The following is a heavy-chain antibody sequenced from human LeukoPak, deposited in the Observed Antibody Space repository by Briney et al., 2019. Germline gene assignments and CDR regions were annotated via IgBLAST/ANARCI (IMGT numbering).Heavy chain of an antibody. Sequence: ASVKVSCKASGGTFRNYVISWVRQAPGQGLEWMGGIIPIFGAANYGQSSQGRVTITADESTNTAYMELSSLRSDDTAVYYCARDEYDSSGYYDYWGQGTLVTVSS. J-gene: IGHJ4*02. CDR2: IIPIFGAA. V-gene: IGHV1-69*13. CDR3: ARDEYDSSGYYDY. D-gene: IGHD3-22*01. CDR1: GGTFRNYV.